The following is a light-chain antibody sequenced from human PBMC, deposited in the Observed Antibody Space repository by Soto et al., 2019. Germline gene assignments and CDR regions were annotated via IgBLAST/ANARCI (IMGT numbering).Light chain of an antibody. CDR3: SSNAGSNDLRV. Sequence: QSALTQPPSASGSPGQSVTISCTGTSSDLGGYNYVSWYQQHPGKAPKLMIYEVSKRPSGVPDRFSGSKSGNTASLTVSGLQTEDEADYYCSSNAGSNDLRVFGGGTKLTGL. J-gene: IGLJ3*02. V-gene: IGLV2-8*01. CDR1: SSDLGGYNY. CDR2: EVS.